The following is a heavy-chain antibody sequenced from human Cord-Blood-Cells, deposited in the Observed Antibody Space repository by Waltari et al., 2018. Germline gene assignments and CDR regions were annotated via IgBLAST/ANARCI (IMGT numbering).Heavy chain of an antibody. Sequence: QVQLVQSGAEVKKPGASVKVSCKASGYTFTSYGISWVRQAPGQGLEWMGWISAYNGNTNYAQKLQGRVTMTTDTSTSTAYMELRSLRSDDTAVYYCARDWTRYSSSWYYYYDGMDVWGQGTTVTVSS. CDR3: ARDWTRYSSSWYYYYDGMDV. CDR2: ISAYNGNT. CDR1: GYTFTSYG. D-gene: IGHD6-13*01. V-gene: IGHV1-18*01. J-gene: IGHJ6*02.